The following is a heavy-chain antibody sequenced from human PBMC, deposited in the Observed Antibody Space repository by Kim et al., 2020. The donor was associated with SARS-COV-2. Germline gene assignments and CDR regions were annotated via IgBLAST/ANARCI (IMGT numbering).Heavy chain of an antibody. Sequence: ASVKVSCKASGYTFTSYGISWVRQAPGQGLEWMGWISAYNGNTNYAQKLQGRVTMTTDTSTSTAYMELRSLRSDDTAVYYCARHNKEPSGWYIYYGMDVWGQGTTVTVSS. V-gene: IGHV1-18*01. CDR1: GYTFTSYG. CDR3: ARHNKEPSGWYIYYGMDV. J-gene: IGHJ6*02. CDR2: ISAYNGNT. D-gene: IGHD6-19*01.